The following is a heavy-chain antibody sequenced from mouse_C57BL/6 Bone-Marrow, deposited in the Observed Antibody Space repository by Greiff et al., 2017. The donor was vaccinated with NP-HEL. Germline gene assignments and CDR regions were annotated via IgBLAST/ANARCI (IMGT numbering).Heavy chain of an antibody. CDR2: IYPGSGNT. J-gene: IGHJ2*01. D-gene: IGHD2-3*01. V-gene: IGHV1-66*01. Sequence: VKVVESGPELVKPGASVKISCKASGYSFTSYYIHWVKQRPGQGLEWIGWIYPGSGNTKYNEKFKGKATLTADTSSSTAYMQLSSLTSEDSAVYYCARDGYYFDYWGQGTTLTVSS. CDR1: GYSFTSYY. CDR3: ARDGYYFDY.